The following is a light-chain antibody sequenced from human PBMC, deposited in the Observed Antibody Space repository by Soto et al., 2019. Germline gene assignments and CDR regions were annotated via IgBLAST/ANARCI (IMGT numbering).Light chain of an antibody. V-gene: IGKV3-15*01. Sequence: EIVMTQSPAPLSVSPGERATLSCRASQSVSSNLAWYQQKPGQAPRLLIYGASTRATGIPARFSGSRSGTEFTLTISSLQSEDFAVYYCQQYNNWLSITFGQGTRLEIK. CDR3: QQYNNWLSIT. CDR1: QSVSSN. J-gene: IGKJ5*01. CDR2: GAS.